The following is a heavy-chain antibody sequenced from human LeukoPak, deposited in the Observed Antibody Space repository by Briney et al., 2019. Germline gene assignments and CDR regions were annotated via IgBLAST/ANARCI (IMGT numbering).Heavy chain of an antibody. CDR1: GYTFTGNF. D-gene: IGHD3-22*01. J-gene: IGHJ4*02. V-gene: IGHV1-2*06. CDR3: ARESVFYDSSGYYSGFDN. CDR2: INPNSGAT. Sequence: ASVKVSCKASGYTFTGNFLHWVRQAPGQGLEWMGRINPNSGATQYGQKFQGRVTMTRDTSISTAYLELSRVTSDDTALYYCARESVFYDSSGYYSGFDNWGQGTLVTVFS.